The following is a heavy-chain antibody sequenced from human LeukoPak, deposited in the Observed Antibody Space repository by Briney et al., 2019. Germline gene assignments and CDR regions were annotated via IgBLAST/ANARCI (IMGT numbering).Heavy chain of an antibody. J-gene: IGHJ4*02. CDR1: GGTFSSYA. CDR3: ARDTYYHDSSGHHTPDY. D-gene: IGHD3-22*01. V-gene: IGHV1-69*04. Sequence: ASVKVSCKASGGTFSSYAISWVRQAPGQGLEWMGRIIPILGIANYAQKFQGRVTITADKSTSTAYMELSSLRSEDTAVYYCARDTYYHDSSGHHTPDYWGQGTLVTVSS. CDR2: IIPILGIA.